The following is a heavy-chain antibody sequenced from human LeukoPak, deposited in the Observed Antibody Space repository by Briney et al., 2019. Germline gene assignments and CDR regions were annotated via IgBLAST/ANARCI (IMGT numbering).Heavy chain of an antibody. D-gene: IGHD3-22*01. Sequence: GGSLRLSCAASGFNFSDYGMHWVRQAPGKGLEWMAFIRYDETKTYFADSVKGRFTISRDNAKNSLYLQMNSLRAEDTAVYYCVRAPTTYYYDSSGYYSFDYWGQGTLVTVSS. J-gene: IGHJ4*02. CDR2: IRYDETKT. CDR1: GFNFSDYG. V-gene: IGHV3-30*02. CDR3: VRAPTTYYYDSSGYYSFDY.